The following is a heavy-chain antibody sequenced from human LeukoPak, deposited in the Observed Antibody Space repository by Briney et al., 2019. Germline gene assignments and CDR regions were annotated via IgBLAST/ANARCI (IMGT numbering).Heavy chain of an antibody. Sequence: GRSLRLSCAASGSTFSSYGMHWVRQAPGKGLEWVAVISYDGSNKYYADSVKGRFTISRDNAKNSLYLQMNSLRAEDTAVYYCARERIAVAGTPGSYYYYYGMDVWGQGTTVTVSS. CDR2: ISYDGSNK. CDR1: GSTFSSYG. CDR3: ARERIAVAGTPGSYYYYYGMDV. D-gene: IGHD6-19*01. J-gene: IGHJ6*02. V-gene: IGHV3-30*03.